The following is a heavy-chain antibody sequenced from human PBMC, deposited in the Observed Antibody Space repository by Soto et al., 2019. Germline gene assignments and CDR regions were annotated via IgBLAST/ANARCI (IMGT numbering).Heavy chain of an antibody. D-gene: IGHD4-4*01. CDR2: SYYSGTT. CDR3: KGRYNRNANYSES. J-gene: IGHJ5*02. V-gene: IGHV4-34*07. Sequence: PSETLSLTCAVYGGSFSGYYWSWIRQPPGKGLEWIGSSYYSGTTYFNPSLKSRATISIDTSKNQFSLRLTSVTAADTSFYYCKGRYNRNANYSESWGPGAPVSVSS. CDR1: GGSFSGYY.